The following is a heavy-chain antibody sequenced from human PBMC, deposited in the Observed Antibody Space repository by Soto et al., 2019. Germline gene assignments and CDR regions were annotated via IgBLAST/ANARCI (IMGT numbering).Heavy chain of an antibody. Sequence: SETLSLTCTVSGGSISSSSYYWGWIRQPPGKGLKWIGNIYYSGSTYYNPSLKSRVTISVDTSKNQFSLKLSSVTAADTAVYYCARVYGFDDFDIWGQGTMVTVSS. CDR3: ARVYGFDDFDI. J-gene: IGHJ3*02. CDR1: GGSISSSSYY. D-gene: IGHD1-20*01. V-gene: IGHV4-39*01. CDR2: IYYSGST.